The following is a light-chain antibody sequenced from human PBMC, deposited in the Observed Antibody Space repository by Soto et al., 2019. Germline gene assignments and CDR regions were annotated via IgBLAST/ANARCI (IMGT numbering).Light chain of an antibody. CDR1: QTISRSL. J-gene: IGKJ4*01. CDR3: QQYSDAPLT. V-gene: IGKV3-20*01. CDR2: GAS. Sequence: EIVLTQSPGTLSLSPGEGATLSCRASQTISRSLLAWYHQKPGQAPRLLISGASSRATGIPDRFSGSGSGPDFTLTISRLEPEDFAVYYCQQYSDAPLTFGGGTKVEIK.